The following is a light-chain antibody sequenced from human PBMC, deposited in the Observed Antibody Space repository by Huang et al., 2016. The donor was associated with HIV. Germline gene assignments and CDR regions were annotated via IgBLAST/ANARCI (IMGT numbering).Light chain of an antibody. J-gene: IGKJ4*01. CDR1: QNINNK. Sequence: EIVMTQSPATLSVSPGERATLSCRASQNINNKLDWYQQIPGQAPRLLIYGASTRATGFPARCSGSGSGTEFTLTISSLQSEDVALYYCQQYNSWPPLTFGGGTKVEIK. CDR2: GAS. CDR3: QQYNSWPPLT. V-gene: IGKV3-15*01.